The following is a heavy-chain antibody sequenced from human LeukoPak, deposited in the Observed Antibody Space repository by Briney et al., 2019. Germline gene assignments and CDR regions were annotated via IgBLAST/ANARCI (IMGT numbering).Heavy chain of an antibody. V-gene: IGHV3-30*04. J-gene: IGHJ4*02. CDR1: GFTFSSYA. CDR2: ISYDGSNK. D-gene: IGHD3-10*01. CDR3: ARDSGQGFDY. Sequence: GGPLRLSCAASGFTFSSYAMHWVRQAPGKGLEWVAVISYDGSNKYYADSVKGRFTISRDNSKNTLYLQMNSLRAEDTAVYYCARDSGQGFDYWGQGTLVTVSS.